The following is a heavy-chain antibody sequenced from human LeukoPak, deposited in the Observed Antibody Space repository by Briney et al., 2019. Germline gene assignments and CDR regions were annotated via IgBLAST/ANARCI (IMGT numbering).Heavy chain of an antibody. Sequence: GGSLRLSCAASGFTFRSYNMNWVRQSPGKGLEWVSFISDSGNNISYADSLKGRFTISRDNAKNSLYLQINSLRAEDTAVYYCARDGVWTTVVTPYYDAFDIWGQGTMVTVSS. CDR3: ARDGVWTTVVTPYYDAFDI. V-gene: IGHV3-21*01. CDR2: ISDSGNNI. J-gene: IGHJ3*02. D-gene: IGHD4-23*01. CDR1: GFTFRSYN.